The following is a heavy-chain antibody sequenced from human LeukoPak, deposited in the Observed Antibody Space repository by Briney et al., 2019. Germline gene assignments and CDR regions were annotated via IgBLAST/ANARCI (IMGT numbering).Heavy chain of an antibody. V-gene: IGHV3-11*01. CDR2: ISSSGSTI. D-gene: IGHD3-22*01. CDR1: GFTFSDYY. J-gene: IGHJ4*02. Sequence: PGGSLRLSCAASGFTFSDYYMSWIRQAPGKGLEWVSYISSSGSTIYYADSVKGRFTTSRDNAKNSLYLQMNSLRAEDTAVYYCARDQYYYDSSGYPPGYWGQGTLVTVSS. CDR3: ARDQYYYDSSGYPPGY.